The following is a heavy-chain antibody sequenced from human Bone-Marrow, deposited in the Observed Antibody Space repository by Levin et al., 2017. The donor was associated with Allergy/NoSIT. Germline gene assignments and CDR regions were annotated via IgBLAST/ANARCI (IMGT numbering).Heavy chain of an antibody. D-gene: IGHD6-19*01. CDR2: IYSGGST. V-gene: IGHV3-53*01. Sequence: PGGSLRLSCAASGFTISSNYMSWVRQAPGKGLEWVSVIYSGGSTYYADSVKGRFTISRDNSKNTLYLQMNSLGAEDTAVYYCARGYSDIQQWLVPGAFDSWGQGTMVTVSS. J-gene: IGHJ3*02. CDR1: GFTISSNY. CDR3: ARGYSDIQQWLVPGAFDS.